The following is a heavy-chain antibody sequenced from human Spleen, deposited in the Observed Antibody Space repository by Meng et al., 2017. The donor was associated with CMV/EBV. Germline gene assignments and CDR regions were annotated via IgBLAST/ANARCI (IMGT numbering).Heavy chain of an antibody. CDR3: ARAAFGGLRYYDFWSGYD. CDR2: IKQDGSEK. J-gene: IGHJ4*02. Sequence: GESLKISCAASGFTFSSYWMSWVRQAPGKGLEWVANIKQDGSEKYYVDSVKGRFTISRDNAKNSLYLQMNSLRAEDTAVYYCARAAFGGLRYYDFWSGYDWGQGTLVTVSS. V-gene: IGHV3-7*01. D-gene: IGHD3-3*01. CDR1: GFTFSSYW.